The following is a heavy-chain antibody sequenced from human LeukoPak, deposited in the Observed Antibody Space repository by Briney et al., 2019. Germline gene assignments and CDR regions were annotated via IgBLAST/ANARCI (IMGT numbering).Heavy chain of an antibody. J-gene: IGHJ4*02. Sequence: SVKVSCKAPGGTFSSYAISWVRQAPGQGLEWMGGIIPISGTANYAQKLQDRVTITADASTSTAYMELSSLRSEDTAVYYCATYCSSTSCYIWGYYFDYWGQGTLVTVFS. V-gene: IGHV1-69*13. CDR3: ATYCSSTSCYIWGYYFDY. CDR2: IIPISGTA. CDR1: GGTFSSYA. D-gene: IGHD2-2*01.